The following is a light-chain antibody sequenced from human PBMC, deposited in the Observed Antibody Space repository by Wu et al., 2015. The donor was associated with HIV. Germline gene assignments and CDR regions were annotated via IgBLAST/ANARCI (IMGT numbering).Light chain of an antibody. CDR2: EAS. CDR1: QAISDY. J-gene: IGKJ4*01. CDR3: QQRSNWPLS. Sequence: IVLTQSPATLSLSLGERATLSCRASQAISDYLAWYQQKPGQAPRLLIYEASHRVIGIPARFRGSGSGTDFTLTISSLEPEDFAVYYRQQRSNWPLSFGGGTTVEIK. V-gene: IGKV3-11*01.